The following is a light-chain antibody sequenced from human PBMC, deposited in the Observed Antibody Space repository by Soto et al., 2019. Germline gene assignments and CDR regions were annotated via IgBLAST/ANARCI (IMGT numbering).Light chain of an antibody. CDR3: QQYSSYWT. CDR1: QSVNNW. J-gene: IGKJ1*01. V-gene: IGKV1-5*01. CDR2: DAS. Sequence: DIQMTQYPSTLSASVGERVTISCRASQSVNNWLAWYQRKPGKAPKLLIHDASTLESGIPSRFSGSGSGTEFTLTISSLPPDDFTNYYYQQYSSYWTFGQGTKVEIK.